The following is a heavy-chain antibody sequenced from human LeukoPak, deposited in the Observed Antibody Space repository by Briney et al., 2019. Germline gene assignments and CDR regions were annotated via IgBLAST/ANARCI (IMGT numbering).Heavy chain of an antibody. CDR1: GGSISRHY. CDR2: ISYSGST. Sequence: PPETLSLTCTVSGGSISRHYWSWIRQAPGKGLEWIGDISYSGSTNYNPSLKSRVTISVDTSKNQFSLKLSSATAADTAVFYCARHVGPGYSYGFDNWGQGTLVTVSS. CDR3: ARHVGPGYSYGFDN. V-gene: IGHV4-59*08. D-gene: IGHD5-18*01. J-gene: IGHJ4*02.